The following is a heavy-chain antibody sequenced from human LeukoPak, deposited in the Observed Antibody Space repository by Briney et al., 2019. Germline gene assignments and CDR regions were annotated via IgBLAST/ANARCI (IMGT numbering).Heavy chain of an antibody. Sequence: PGRSLRLSCAASGFTLSNYGMHWVRQAPGKGLEWVAVILYDGSDKYYADSVKGRFTISRDNSKNTLYLQMNSLRAEDTSVYYCARDPMTTNTFYFDFWGQGTLVTVSS. CDR3: ARDPMTTNTFYFDF. V-gene: IGHV3-33*01. J-gene: IGHJ4*02. D-gene: IGHD4-17*01. CDR2: ILYDGSDK. CDR1: GFTLSNYG.